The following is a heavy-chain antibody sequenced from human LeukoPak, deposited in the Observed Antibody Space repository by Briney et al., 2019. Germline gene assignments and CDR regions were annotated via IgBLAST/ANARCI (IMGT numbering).Heavy chain of an antibody. CDR2: ISSSGSTI. Sequence: GGSLRLSCAASGFTFSSYEMNWVRQAPGKGLEWVSYISSSGSTIYYADSVKGRFTISRDNAKNSLYLQMNSLRAEDTAVYYCARVGAAADVDCWGQGTLVTVSS. V-gene: IGHV3-48*03. D-gene: IGHD6-13*01. CDR3: ARVGAAADVDC. J-gene: IGHJ4*02. CDR1: GFTFSSYE.